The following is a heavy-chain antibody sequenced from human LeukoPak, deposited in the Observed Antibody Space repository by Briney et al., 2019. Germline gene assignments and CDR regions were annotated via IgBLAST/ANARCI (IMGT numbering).Heavy chain of an antibody. CDR1: GGTFSSYA. D-gene: IGHD3-3*01. J-gene: IGHJ5*02. CDR3: ARDPTQEWLMGKNWFDP. V-gene: IGHV1-18*01. Sequence: ASVKVSCKASGGTFSSYAISWVRQAPGQGLEWMGGINPYNDNTNYAQRLQGRVTMTTDTSTSTAYMELRSLRSDDTAVYYCARDPTQEWLMGKNWFDPWGQGTLVTVSS. CDR2: INPYNDNT.